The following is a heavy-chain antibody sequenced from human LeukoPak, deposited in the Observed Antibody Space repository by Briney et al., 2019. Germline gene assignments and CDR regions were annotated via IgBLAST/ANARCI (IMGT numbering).Heavy chain of an antibody. CDR1: GFTFKHYR. V-gene: IGHV3-7*01. Sequence: PGGSLRLSCTASGFTFKHYRMTWVRQAPGKGLEWVASMKDDGNEIQYVDSVKGRFTISRDNAKNSLYLQMNNLRAEDTAVYYCARNRATNDYWGQGTLVTVSS. J-gene: IGHJ4*02. CDR2: MKDDGNEI. CDR3: ARNRATNDY. D-gene: IGHD1-26*01.